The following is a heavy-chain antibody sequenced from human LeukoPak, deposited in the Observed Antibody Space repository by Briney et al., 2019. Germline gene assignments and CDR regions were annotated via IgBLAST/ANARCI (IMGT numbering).Heavy chain of an antibody. CDR1: GFTFDDYG. V-gene: IGHV3-20*04. D-gene: IGHD4-17*01. CDR3: AGRSDDYEKPAYYYYYMDV. CDR2: INWNGDSK. J-gene: IGHJ6*03. Sequence: GGSLRLSCAASGFTFDDYGMSWVRQTPGKGLEWVSGINWNGDSKGYADSVKGRFTISRDNAKNSLYLQMNSLRAEDTALYYCAGRSDDYEKPAYYYYYMDVWGKGTTVTVSS.